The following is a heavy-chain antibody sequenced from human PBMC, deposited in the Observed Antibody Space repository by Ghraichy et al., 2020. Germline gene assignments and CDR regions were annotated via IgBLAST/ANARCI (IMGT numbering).Heavy chain of an antibody. CDR3: AKDGLQGVVPAGIDI. D-gene: IGHD2-2*01. J-gene: IGHJ1*01. CDR2: ISSDGRKT. Sequence: GGSLRLSCVASGFTFSGSGMHWVRQAPGKGLEWVTLISSDGRKTFYADSVKGRFTVSRDNSRNAVVLQMNSLSAEDTAMYFCAKDGLQGVVPAGIDIWGRGTLVTVSS. CDR1: GFTFSGSG. V-gene: IGHV3-30*18.